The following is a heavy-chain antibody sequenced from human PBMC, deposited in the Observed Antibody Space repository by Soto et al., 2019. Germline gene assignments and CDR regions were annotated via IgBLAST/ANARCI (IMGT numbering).Heavy chain of an antibody. CDR3: ARVHDLRNISRHFHI. V-gene: IGHV3-11*01. CDR2: ISTSYSTI. Sequence: SXRLSCSACVVTFIDYDSTLLCHEPGKGLEWVSYISTSYSTIYYADSVKGRCNISRDNSKTYLYLQMNRLRAQDTAVYYCARVHDLRNISRHFHISGQGTMV. D-gene: IGHD3-16*01. CDR1: VVTFIDYD. J-gene: IGHJ3*02.